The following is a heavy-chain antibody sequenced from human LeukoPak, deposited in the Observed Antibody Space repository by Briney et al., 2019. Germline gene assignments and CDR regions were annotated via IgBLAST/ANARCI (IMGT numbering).Heavy chain of an antibody. CDR2: ISWDGGST. V-gene: IGHV3-43*01. D-gene: IGHD4-23*01. CDR3: AKKGYGGNSGGAYFDY. Sequence: GGSLRLSCAASGFTFDDYTMHWVRQAPGKGLEWVSLISWDGGSTYSADSLQGRFTISRDNSKNSLYLQMNSLRTEDTALYYCAKKGYGGNSGGAYFDYWGQGTLVTVSS. J-gene: IGHJ4*02. CDR1: GFTFDDYT.